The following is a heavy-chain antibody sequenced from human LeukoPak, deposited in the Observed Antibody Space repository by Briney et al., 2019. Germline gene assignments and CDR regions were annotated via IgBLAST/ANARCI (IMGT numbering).Heavy chain of an antibody. CDR2: INPNSGGT. J-gene: IGHJ4*02. Sequence: ASVKVSCKASGYTFTGHYLHWVRQAPGQGLEWMGWINPNSGGTNSAQKFQGRVTMTRDTSISTAYMELSSLRSDDTAVYYCAREDESELSFGEAIDYWGQGTLVTVSS. CDR3: AREDESELSFGEAIDY. D-gene: IGHD3-10*01. CDR1: GYTFTGHY. V-gene: IGHV1-2*02.